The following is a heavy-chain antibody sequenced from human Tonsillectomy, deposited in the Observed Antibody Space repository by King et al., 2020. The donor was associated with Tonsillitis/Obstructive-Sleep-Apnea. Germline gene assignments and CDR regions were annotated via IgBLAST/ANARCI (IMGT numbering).Heavy chain of an antibody. V-gene: IGHV6-1*01. CDR3: LRERYDTFDV. CDR1: GDSVSNNTAA. CDR2: TYYRSKWYN. Sequence: VQLPQSGPGLVKPSQTLSITCAISGDSVSNNTAAWNWIRQSPSRGLEWLGRTYYRSKWYNDCAVSVRSRITINPDTSKNQFSLRLNSVTPEDTAVYYCLRERYDTFDVWGQGTLVTVSS. J-gene: IGHJ3*01. D-gene: IGHD3-16*01.